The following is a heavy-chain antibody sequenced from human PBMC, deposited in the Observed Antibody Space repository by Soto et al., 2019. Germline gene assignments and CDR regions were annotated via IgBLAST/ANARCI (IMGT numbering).Heavy chain of an antibody. J-gene: IGHJ6*02. CDR1: GFTFSSYG. V-gene: IGHV3-30*18. CDR2: ISYDGSNK. D-gene: IGHD2-15*01. Sequence: GGSLRLSCAASGFTFSSYGMHWVRQAPGKGLEWVAVISYDGSNKYYADSVKGRFTISRDNSKNTLYLQMNSLRAEDTAVYYCAKDVGEVVLSDYYYYGMDVWGQGTTVTVSS. CDR3: AKDVGEVVLSDYYYYGMDV.